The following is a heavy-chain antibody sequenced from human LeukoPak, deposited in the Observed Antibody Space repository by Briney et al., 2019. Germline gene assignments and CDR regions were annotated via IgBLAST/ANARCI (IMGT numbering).Heavy chain of an antibody. CDR3: ARDDYVWGSYSDY. D-gene: IGHD3-16*01. CDR1: GFTFSTYE. CDR2: ISNGDGTI. V-gene: IGHV3-48*03. Sequence: GGSLRLSCAASGFTFSTYEMNWVRQAPGKGLEWVSYISNGDGTIKYADSVKGRFTISRDNAKNSLYLQMNSLRAEDTAVYYCARDDYVWGSYSDYWGQGTLVTVSS. J-gene: IGHJ4*02.